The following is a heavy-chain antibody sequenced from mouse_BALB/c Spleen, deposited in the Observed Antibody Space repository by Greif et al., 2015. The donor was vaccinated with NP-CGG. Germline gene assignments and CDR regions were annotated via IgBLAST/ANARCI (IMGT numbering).Heavy chain of an antibody. J-gene: IGHJ4*01. CDR1: GFTFSDYY. Sequence: EVHLVESGGGLVKPGGSLELSCAASGFTFSDYYMYWVRQTPEKRLEWVATISDGGSYTYYPDSVKGRFTISRDNAKNNLYLQMSSLKSEDTAMYYCARGGAMDYWGQGTSVIASS. V-gene: IGHV5-4*02. CDR2: ISDGGSYT. CDR3: ARGGAMDY.